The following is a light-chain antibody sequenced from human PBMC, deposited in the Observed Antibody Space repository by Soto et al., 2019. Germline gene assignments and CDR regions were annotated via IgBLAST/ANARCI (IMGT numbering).Light chain of an antibody. Sequence: QSALTQPASVSGSPGQSITISCTGTSSDVGGYNYVSWYQQQHPGKAPKLMIYEVSNRPSGVSNRFSGSKSGNTASLTISGLQAEDEADYYCASWDARLSGWVFGGGTKVTVL. CDR2: EVS. V-gene: IGLV2-14*01. CDR1: SSDVGGYNY. J-gene: IGLJ3*02. CDR3: ASWDARLSGWV.